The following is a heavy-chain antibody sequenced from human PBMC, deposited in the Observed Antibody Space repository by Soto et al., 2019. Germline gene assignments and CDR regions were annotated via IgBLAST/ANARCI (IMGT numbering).Heavy chain of an antibody. Sequence: ASVKVSCKVSGYTLTELSMHWVRQAPGKGLEWMGGFDPEDGETIYAQKFQGRVTMTEDTSIDTAYMELSSLRAEDTAVYYCAKLPQYDILTGYLNYFDYWGQGTLVTVSS. J-gene: IGHJ4*02. D-gene: IGHD3-9*01. CDR1: GYTLTELS. V-gene: IGHV1-24*01. CDR2: FDPEDGET. CDR3: AKLPQYDILTGYLNYFDY.